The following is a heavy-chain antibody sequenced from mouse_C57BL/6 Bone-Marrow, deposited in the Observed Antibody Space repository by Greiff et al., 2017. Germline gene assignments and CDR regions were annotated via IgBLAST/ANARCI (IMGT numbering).Heavy chain of an antibody. CDR1: GYSITSGYY. V-gene: IGHV3-6*01. CDR3: ARGGILRFWFAY. D-gene: IGHD1-1*01. J-gene: IGHJ3*01. CDR2: ISYDGSN. Sequence: EVKLMESGPGLVKPSQSLSLTCSVTGYSITSGYYWNWIRQFPGNKLEWMGYISYDGSNNYNPSLKNRISITRDTSTNQFFLKLNSVTTEDTATYYCARGGILRFWFAYWGQGTLVTVSA.